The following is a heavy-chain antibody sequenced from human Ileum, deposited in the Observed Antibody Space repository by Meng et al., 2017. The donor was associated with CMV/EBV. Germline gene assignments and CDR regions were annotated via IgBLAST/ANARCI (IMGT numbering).Heavy chain of an antibody. J-gene: IGHJ4*02. Sequence: GSLRLSCAVYGGSFSGYYWSWIRQPPGKGLEWIGEINHSGSTNYNPSLKRRVTISVDTSKNKFSLKLSSVTAADTAVYYCSSGGGGDILAGYRTKRYFDYWGQGTLVTVSS. V-gene: IGHV4-34*01. CDR3: SSGGGGDILAGYRTKRYFDY. CDR1: GGSFSGYY. CDR2: INHSGST. D-gene: IGHD3-9*01.